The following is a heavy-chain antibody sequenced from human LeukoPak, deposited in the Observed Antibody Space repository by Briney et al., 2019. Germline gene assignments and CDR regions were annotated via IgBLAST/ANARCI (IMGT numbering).Heavy chain of an antibody. CDR1: GYTFTSYG. V-gene: IGHV1-2*06. D-gene: IGHD6-19*01. CDR3: ARAKGAVDHNWFDP. CDR2: INPNSGGT. J-gene: IGHJ5*02. Sequence: ASVKVSCKASGYTFTSYGISWVRQAPGQGLEWMGRINPNSGGTNSAQKFQGRVAMTRDTSISTAYMELYRLRFDDTAVYYCARAKGAVDHNWFDPWGQGTLVTVSS.